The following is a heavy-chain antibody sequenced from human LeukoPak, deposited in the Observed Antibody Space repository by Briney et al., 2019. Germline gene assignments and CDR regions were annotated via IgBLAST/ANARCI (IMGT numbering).Heavy chain of an antibody. CDR2: ISYDGSNK. CDR1: GFTFSSYA. CDR3: AKDFYSSGWYWVFDY. D-gene: IGHD6-19*01. J-gene: IGHJ4*02. Sequence: PGGSLRLSCAASGFTFSSYAMHWVRQAPGKGLEWVAVISYDGSNKYYADSVKGRFTISRDNSKNTLYLQMNSLRAEDTAVYYCAKDFYSSGWYWVFDYWGQGTLVTVSS. V-gene: IGHV3-30*04.